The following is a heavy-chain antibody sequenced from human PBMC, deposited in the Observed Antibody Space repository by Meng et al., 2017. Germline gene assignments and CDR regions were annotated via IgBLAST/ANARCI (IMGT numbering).Heavy chain of an antibody. Sequence: GSLRLSCAVYGGSFSGYYWSWIRQPPGKGLEWIGEINHSGSTNYNPSLKSRATISVDTSKNQFSLKLSSVTAADTAVYYCARGFVVVPAANSYDYWGQGTLVTVSS. D-gene: IGHD2-2*01. CDR1: GGSFSGYY. CDR3: ARGFVVVPAANSYDY. CDR2: INHSGST. V-gene: IGHV4-34*01. J-gene: IGHJ4*02.